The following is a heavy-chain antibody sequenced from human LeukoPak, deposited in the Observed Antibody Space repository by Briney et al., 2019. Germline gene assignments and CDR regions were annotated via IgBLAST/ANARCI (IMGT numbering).Heavy chain of an antibody. V-gene: IGHV1-8*01. D-gene: IGHD3-22*01. CDR2: INPKNGKT. CDR1: GHTFSTST. J-gene: IGHJ6*03. CDR3: ARGLAPYSYEYSGHDPYYYYNMDV. Sequence: ASVKVSCKASGHTFSTSTISWVRQAAGQGLEWMGWINPKNGKTSYAQKFQDRVTMTENTSTSTAYMELSSLRSEDTAVYYCARGLAPYSYEYSGHDPYYYYNMDVWGKGTTVIISS.